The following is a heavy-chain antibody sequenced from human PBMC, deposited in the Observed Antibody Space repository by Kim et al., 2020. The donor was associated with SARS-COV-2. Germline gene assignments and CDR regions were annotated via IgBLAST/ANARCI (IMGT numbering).Heavy chain of an antibody. V-gene: IGHV3-48*03. Sequence: GGSLRLSCAASGFTFCSYEMNWVRQAPGKGLEWVSYISSSGRTIYYADYVKGRFTISSDNTKNSLYLQMNSLRAEDTDVYYCAPIWFAGLLHIDYWGQGTLGTVSS. CDR1: GFTFCSYE. D-gene: IGHD3-10*01. CDR2: ISSSGRTI. J-gene: IGHJ4*02. CDR3: APIWFAGLLHIDY.